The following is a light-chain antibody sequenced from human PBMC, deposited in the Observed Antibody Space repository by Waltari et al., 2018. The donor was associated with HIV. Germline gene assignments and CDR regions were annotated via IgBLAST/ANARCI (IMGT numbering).Light chain of an antibody. CDR1: GIGSKN. CDR3: KVWDDISDPVVV. CDR2: VHR. V-gene: IGLV3-21*02. Sequence: YLLTLLPSMPVALGQTATLSCGCPGIGSKNVPRHQRNTGQAPRLGLYVHRVRPSGIPERFSGSNSGGTATLTICRVEVADEADYYCKVWDDISDPVVVFGGGSKLTVL. J-gene: IGLJ2*01.